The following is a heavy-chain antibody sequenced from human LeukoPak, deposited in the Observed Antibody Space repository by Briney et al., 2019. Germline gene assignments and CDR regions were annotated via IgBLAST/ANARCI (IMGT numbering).Heavy chain of an antibody. J-gene: IGHJ3*02. V-gene: IGHV4-4*07. CDR1: GGSISSYY. CDR3: ARDSHQITIFGVVIWLDI. D-gene: IGHD3-3*01. CDR2: IYTSGST. Sequence: SETLSLTCTVSGGSISSYYWSWIRQPAGKVLDWIGLIYTSGSTNYNPSLKSRVTMSVGTSKNQFSLKLSSVTAADTAVYYCARDSHQITIFGVVIWLDIWGQGTMVTVSS.